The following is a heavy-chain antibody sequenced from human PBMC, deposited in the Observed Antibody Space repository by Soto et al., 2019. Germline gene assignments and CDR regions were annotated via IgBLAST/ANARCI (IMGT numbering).Heavy chain of an antibody. Sequence: QVQLVESGGGLVMPGESLRLSCAASGFTFSDHYMSWIRQAPGKGLEWVSYISSSGNSMYDADSVKGRFTVSRDNDENSLYLQMHSLRAEDTAVYYCARRAASGSHFDHCGQGSLVSVAS. D-gene: IGHD6-13*01. V-gene: IGHV3-11*01. CDR3: ARRAASGSHFDH. CDR1: GFTFSDHY. J-gene: IGHJ4*02. CDR2: ISSSGNSM.